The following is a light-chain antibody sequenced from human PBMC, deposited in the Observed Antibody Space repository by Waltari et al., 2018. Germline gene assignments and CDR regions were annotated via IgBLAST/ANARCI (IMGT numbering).Light chain of an antibody. CDR2: RVS. CDR3: MQGSHWPWT. J-gene: IGKJ1*01. V-gene: IGKV2-30*01. Sequence: DVVMTQSPLSLPVTLGQPASIPCRSSKSLVASDGNTYFNWFHQRPGQSPRRLFYRVSKRDSGVPDRFSGSGSGTDFTLRITRVEAEDVGVYYCMQGSHWPWTFGQGTKVEIK. CDR1: KSLVASDGNTY.